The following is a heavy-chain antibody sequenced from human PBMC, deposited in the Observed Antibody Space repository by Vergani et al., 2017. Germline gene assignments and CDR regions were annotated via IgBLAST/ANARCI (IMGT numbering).Heavy chain of an antibody. D-gene: IGHD3-10*01. V-gene: IGHV4-59*02. CDR2: VSFRGDT. J-gene: IGHJ4*02. Sequence: QVKLQESGPGLVKPSETLSLTCTVSGASVNSYYWSWIRQPPGKGLEWMGYVSFRGDTLYDPAVKGRMTISHNTSSNQFSLYLTSVTAADTAVYYCAGSIIYYGAGSPDYWGQGTLVTVSS. CDR3: AGSIIYYGAGSPDY. CDR1: GASVNSYY.